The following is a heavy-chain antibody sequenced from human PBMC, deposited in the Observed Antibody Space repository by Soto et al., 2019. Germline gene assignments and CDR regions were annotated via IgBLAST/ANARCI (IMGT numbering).Heavy chain of an antibody. V-gene: IGHV3-48*02. J-gene: IGHJ3*01. CDR1: GFTFSSYT. D-gene: IGHD3-3*01. CDR3: ARDSTPFF. CDR2: ISSSGSNI. Sequence: EVQLVESGGGLVQPGGSLRLSCAASGFTFSSYTMNWVRQAPGKGLEWVSYISSSGSNIYYADSVKGRFTISRDNAKNSRYLQMNSLIDEDTAVYYCARDSTPFFWGQGTMVTVSS.